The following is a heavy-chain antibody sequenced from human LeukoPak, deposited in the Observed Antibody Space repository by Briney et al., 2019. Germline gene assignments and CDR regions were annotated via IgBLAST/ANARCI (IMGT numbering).Heavy chain of an antibody. D-gene: IGHD1-14*01. CDR1: GFGVSSSF. Sequence: GGSLRLSCAASGFGVSSSFMTWVRQAPVKGLELVAVLYAGGTTNYADSVKGRFTISRDNSKNTVYLQMDSLRDDDTAVCYCAREWANQRQRRDYWGQGTPVTVSS. CDR3: AREWANQRQRRDY. J-gene: IGHJ4*02. CDR2: LYAGGTT. V-gene: IGHV3-53*01.